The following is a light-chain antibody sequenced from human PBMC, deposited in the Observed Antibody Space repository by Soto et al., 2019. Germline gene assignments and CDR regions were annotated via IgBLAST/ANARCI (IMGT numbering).Light chain of an antibody. CDR1: QSVDIN. J-gene: IGKJ1*01. Sequence: EIVLTQSPATLSVSPGERVTLSCRASQSVDINLAWYQQKPGQPPRLIIYGASTRATDMSGTFSGRGSGTEFTLTISSLRPEDFAVYYCQQYRSWPRTFGQGTKVEMK. CDR2: GAS. V-gene: IGKV3-15*01. CDR3: QQYRSWPRT.